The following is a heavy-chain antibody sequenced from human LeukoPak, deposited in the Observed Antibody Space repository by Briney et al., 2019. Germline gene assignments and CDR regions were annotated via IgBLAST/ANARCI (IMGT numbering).Heavy chain of an antibody. D-gene: IGHD1-26*01. Sequence: PSETLSLTCAVSGYSISSGYYWGWIRQPPGKGLEWIGSIYHSGSTYYNPSLKSRVTISVDTSKNQFSLKLSSVTAADTAVYYCARQVGGSKQVDYWGQGTLVTVSS. CDR2: IYHSGST. J-gene: IGHJ4*02. V-gene: IGHV4-38-2*01. CDR1: GYSISSGYY. CDR3: ARQVGGSKQVDY.